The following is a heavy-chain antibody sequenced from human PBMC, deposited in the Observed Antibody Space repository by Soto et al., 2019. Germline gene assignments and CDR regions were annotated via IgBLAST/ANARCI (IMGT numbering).Heavy chain of an antibody. CDR1: GYSFTRYW. CDR3: ARCMLGLYGEKPHRGGYYYYGLDV. V-gene: IGHV5-51*01. CDR2: IYPGDSDT. Sequence: NPGESLKISCKGSGYSFTRYWIGWVRQMPGKGLEWMGIIYPGDSDTRYSPSFQGQVTISADKSISTAYLQWSSLKASDTAMYYCARCMLGLYGEKPHRGGYYYYGLDVWGQGTTVTVSS. J-gene: IGHJ6*02. D-gene: IGHD4-17*01.